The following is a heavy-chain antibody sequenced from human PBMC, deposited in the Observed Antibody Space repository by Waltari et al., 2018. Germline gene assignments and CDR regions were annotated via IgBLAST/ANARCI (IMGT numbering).Heavy chain of an antibody. D-gene: IGHD3-3*01. CDR2: IFHSGST. CDR3: ARDYRFLEWLLAFDI. V-gene: IGHV4-38-2*02. Sequence: QVQLQESGPGLVKPSETLSLTCTVSGYSISSGYYWGWIRQPPGKGLEWIGSIFHSGSTYYNPSLKSRVTISVDTSKNQFSLKLSSVTAADTAVYYCARDYRFLEWLLAFDIWGQGTMVTVSS. J-gene: IGHJ3*02. CDR1: GYSISSGYY.